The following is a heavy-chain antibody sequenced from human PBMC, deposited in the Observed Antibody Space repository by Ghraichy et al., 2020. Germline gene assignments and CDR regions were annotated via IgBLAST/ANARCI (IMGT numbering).Heavy chain of an antibody. CDR2: IWYDGSNK. CDR1: GFTFSSYG. D-gene: IGHD2-21*01. CDR3: ARDVATARLLDY. J-gene: IGHJ4*02. Sequence: GGSLRLSCAASGFTFSSYGMHWVRQAPGKGLEWVAVIWYDGSNKYYADSVKGRFTISRDNSKNTLYLQMNSLRAEDTAVYYCARDVATARLLDYWGQGTLVTVSS. V-gene: IGHV3-33*01.